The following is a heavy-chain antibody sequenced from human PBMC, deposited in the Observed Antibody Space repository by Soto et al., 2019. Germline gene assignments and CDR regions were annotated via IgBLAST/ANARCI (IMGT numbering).Heavy chain of an antibody. D-gene: IGHD3-22*01. CDR3: ARPRYDGKGTPFDH. V-gene: IGHV4-39*01. CDR2: IYYSGST. J-gene: IGHJ4*02. Sequence: SEIMSLTCTVSGGSISSSSYYRGWIRQPPGKGLEWIGSIYYSGSTYYNPSLKSRVTISVDTSKNQFSLKLSSVTAADTAVYYCARPRYDGKGTPFDHWGQGTLVTVSS. CDR1: GGSISSSSYY.